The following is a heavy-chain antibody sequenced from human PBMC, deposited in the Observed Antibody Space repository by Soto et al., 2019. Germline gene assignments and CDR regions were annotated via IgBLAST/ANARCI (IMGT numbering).Heavy chain of an antibody. CDR1: GFTFSNYG. J-gene: IGHJ4*02. D-gene: IGHD6-19*01. V-gene: IGHV3-30*02. CDR3: AKPTATGYSRGWHFLGY. Sequence: QVQLVESGGGVVQPGGSLRLSCAASGFTFSNYGIHWVRQAPGKGLEWLAFIWYDGGNRYYADSVKGRFTISRDNSRNTLYLQMNSLAAEDTAVYYCAKPTATGYSRGWHFLGYWGQGTLLPGSS. CDR2: IWYDGGNR.